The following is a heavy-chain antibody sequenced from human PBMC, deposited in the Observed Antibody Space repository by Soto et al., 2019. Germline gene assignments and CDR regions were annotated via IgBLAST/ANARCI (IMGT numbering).Heavy chain of an antibody. CDR3: ATRPFQYYYDSSGYSEYFQH. Sequence: GGSLRLSCAASGFTFSSYSMNWVRQAPGKGLEWVSYISSSSSTIYYAASVKGRFTISRDNAKNSLYLQMNSLRDEDTAVYYCATRPFQYYYDSSGYSEYFQHWGQGTLVTVSS. CDR2: ISSSSSTI. V-gene: IGHV3-48*02. J-gene: IGHJ1*01. CDR1: GFTFSSYS. D-gene: IGHD3-22*01.